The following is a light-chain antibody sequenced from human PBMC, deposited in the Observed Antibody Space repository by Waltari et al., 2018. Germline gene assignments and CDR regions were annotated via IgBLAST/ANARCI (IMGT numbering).Light chain of an antibody. J-gene: IGKJ4*01. V-gene: IGKV3-20*01. CDR1: HTVRTPY. CDR2: GAS. CDR3: QQYDISPLT. Sequence: SSRASHTVRTPYLPSYTQKPVQAPTLLIYGASSRATGIPDRFSGSGSGTDFSLTISSLEPEDFAVYYCQQYDISPLTFGGGTKVEIK.